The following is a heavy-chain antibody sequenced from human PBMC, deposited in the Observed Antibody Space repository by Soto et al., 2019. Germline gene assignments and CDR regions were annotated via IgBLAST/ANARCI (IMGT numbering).Heavy chain of an antibody. CDR1: GYSFTSYD. J-gene: IGHJ3*01. D-gene: IGHD2-15*01. CDR2: MNPNSGNT. V-gene: IGHV1-8*01. CDR3: ARYPYTSYCSDGSCSYDAFEL. Sequence: QVQMVQSGAEVKKPGASVKVSCRASGYSFTSYDVNWVRQATGQGLEWMGWMNPNSGNTAFAEKFQGRVTMTRATPVCTAYMELSGLTSEDTAVYYCARYPYTSYCSDGSCSYDAFELWGQGTVVTVSS.